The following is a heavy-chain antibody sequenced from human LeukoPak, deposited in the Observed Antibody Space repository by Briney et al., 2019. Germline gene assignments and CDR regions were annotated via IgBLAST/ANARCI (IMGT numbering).Heavy chain of an antibody. Sequence: SETLSLTCAVSGYSISSGYYWGWIRQPPGKGLEWIGSIYHSGSTYYNPSLKSRVTISVDTSKNQFSLELSSVTAADTAVYYCASESSNFDYWGQGTLVTVSS. D-gene: IGHD1-26*01. V-gene: IGHV4-38-2*01. CDR3: ASESSNFDY. J-gene: IGHJ4*02. CDR1: GYSISSGYY. CDR2: IYHSGST.